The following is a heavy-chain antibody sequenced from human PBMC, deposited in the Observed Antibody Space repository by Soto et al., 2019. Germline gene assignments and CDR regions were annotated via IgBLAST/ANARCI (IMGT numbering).Heavy chain of an antibody. CDR2: ISDDGSDK. J-gene: IGHJ4*02. D-gene: IGHD6-13*01. Sequence: QVQLVESGGGVVQPGRSLRLSCAASRFTISRHAMHWVRQAPGKGLEWLAVISDDGSDKFYGDSVKGRLTISRDNSKKSLFPKVNCLREEDTAVYYFATGGGIASPAYGGSLAHYDYWGQGTLVTVSS. CDR3: ATGGGIASPAYGGSLAHYDY. CDR1: RFTISRHA. V-gene: IGHV3-30*03.